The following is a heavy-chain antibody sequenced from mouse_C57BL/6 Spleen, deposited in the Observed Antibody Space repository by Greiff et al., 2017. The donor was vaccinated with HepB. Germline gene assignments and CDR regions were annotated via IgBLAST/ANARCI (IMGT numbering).Heavy chain of an antibody. CDR3: ARGSYYDYEAWFAY. V-gene: IGHV3-6*01. CDR2: ISYDGSN. CDR1: GYSITSGYY. J-gene: IGHJ3*01. Sequence: EVQLVESGPGLVKPSQSLSLTCSVTGYSITSGYYWNWIRQFPGNKLEWMGYISYDGSNNYNPSLKNRISITRDTSKNQFFLKLNSVTTEDTATYYCARGSYYDYEAWFAYWGQGTLVTVSA. D-gene: IGHD2-4*01.